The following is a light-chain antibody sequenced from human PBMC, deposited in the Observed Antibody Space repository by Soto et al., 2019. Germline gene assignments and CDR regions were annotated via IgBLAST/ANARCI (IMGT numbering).Light chain of an antibody. CDR3: QHRDSLSNT. J-gene: IGKJ2*01. Sequence: EVVLTQSPVTLSLSPGERATLSCRASQSVGNYLAWYQQRPGQAPRLLMYDASKRATGIPARFSGSGSGTDFSLTISSLEPEDSAVYYCQHRDSLSNTFGQGNKLEIK. CDR1: QSVGNY. V-gene: IGKV3-11*01. CDR2: DAS.